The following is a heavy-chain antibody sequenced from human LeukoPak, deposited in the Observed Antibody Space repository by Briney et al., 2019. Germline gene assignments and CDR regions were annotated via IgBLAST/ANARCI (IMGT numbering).Heavy chain of an antibody. CDR1: GYSISSGYY. CDR3: ARQEAYSSSWHHFDY. Sequence: SETLSLTCAVSGYSISSGYYWGWIRQPPGKGLEWIGSIYHSGSTYYNPSLKSRVTISVDASKNQFSLRLSSVTAADTAVYYCARQEAYSSSWHHFDYWGQGTLVTVSS. CDR2: IYHSGST. D-gene: IGHD6-13*01. V-gene: IGHV4-38-2*01. J-gene: IGHJ4*02.